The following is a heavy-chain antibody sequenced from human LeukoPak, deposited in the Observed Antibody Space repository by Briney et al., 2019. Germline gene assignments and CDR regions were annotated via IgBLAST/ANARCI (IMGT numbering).Heavy chain of an antibody. J-gene: IGHJ6*03. D-gene: IGHD3-10*01. CDR1: GGSFSGYY. Sequence: SETLSLTCAVYGGSFSGYYWSWIRQPPGKGLEWIGEINHSGSTNYNPSLKSRVTISVDTSKNQFSLKLSSVTAADTAVYYCARVGYYGSGSYSARRYYYYYMDVWGKGTTVTVSS. CDR3: ARVGYYGSGSYSARRYYYYYMDV. CDR2: INHSGST. V-gene: IGHV4-34*01.